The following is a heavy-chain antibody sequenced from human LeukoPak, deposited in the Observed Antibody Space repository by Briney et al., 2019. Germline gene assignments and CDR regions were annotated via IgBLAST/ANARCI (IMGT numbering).Heavy chain of an antibody. CDR1: GFTFSSYG. D-gene: IGHD3-3*01. CDR3: ATPRPYYDFWSGYWSDYYYGMDV. V-gene: IGHV3-30*03. J-gene: IGHJ6*02. Sequence: GGSLRLSCAASGFTFSSYGMHWVRQAPGKGLEWVAVISYDGSNKYYADSVKGRFTISRDNSKNTLYLQMNSLRAEDTAVYYCATPRPYYDFWSGYWSDYYYGMDVWGQGTTVTVSS. CDR2: ISYDGSNK.